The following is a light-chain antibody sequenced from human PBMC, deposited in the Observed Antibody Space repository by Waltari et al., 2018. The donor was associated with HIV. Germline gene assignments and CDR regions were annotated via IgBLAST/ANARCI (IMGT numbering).Light chain of an antibody. CDR1: TSDIGIYDL. J-gene: IGLJ2*01. CDR2: VVN. Sequence: QSALTQPASVSGSPGQSITISCTGDTSDIGIYDLVSWYQKYPDKAPRLIMYVVNTRPSGISNRFSGSKSGNTASLTISALQGDDEADYYCSSYTDSDSLLFGGGTKLTVL. V-gene: IGLV2-14*01. CDR3: SSYTDSDSLL.